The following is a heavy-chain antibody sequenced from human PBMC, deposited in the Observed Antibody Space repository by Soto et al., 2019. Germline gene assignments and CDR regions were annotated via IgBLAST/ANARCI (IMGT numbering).Heavy chain of an antibody. CDR2: MNPNSGNT. D-gene: IGHD1-1*01. J-gene: IGHJ4*02. CDR3: ARGKGRTGTLSKYYFDY. CDR1: GYTFTSYD. V-gene: IGHV1-8*01. Sequence: GASVKVSCKASGYTFTSYDINWVRQATGQGLEWMGWMNPNSGNTGYAQKFQGRVTMTRNTSISTAYMELSSLRSEDTAVYYCARGKGRTGTLSKYYFDYWGQGTLVNVSS.